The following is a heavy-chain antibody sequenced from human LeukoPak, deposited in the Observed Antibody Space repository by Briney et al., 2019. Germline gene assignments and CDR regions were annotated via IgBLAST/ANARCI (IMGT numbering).Heavy chain of an antibody. CDR3: ARDRRGGSGWYYFDS. J-gene: IGHJ4*02. CDR2: IKQDGREK. V-gene: IGHV3-7*01. CDR1: GFTFSAYW. D-gene: IGHD6-19*01. Sequence: GGSLRLSCAASGFTFSAYWMNWVRQAPGKGLEWGANIKQDGREKHYVDSVKGRFTISRDNAKNSLYLQMNSLRAEDTAVYYCARDRRGGSGWYYFDSWGQGTLVTVSS.